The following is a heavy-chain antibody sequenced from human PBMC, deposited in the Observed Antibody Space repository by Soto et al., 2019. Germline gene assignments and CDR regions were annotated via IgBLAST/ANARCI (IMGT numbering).Heavy chain of an antibody. J-gene: IGHJ4*02. D-gene: IGHD1-20*01. CDR2: ISGSGSSK. CDR3: AKEISGYNAPLDH. CDR1: GFTFSSYG. V-gene: IGHV3-23*01. Sequence: GGSLRLSCAASGFTFSSYGMTWVRQAPGKGLEWVSVISGSGSSKYYEESVKGRFTISRDNSKNTLYVKMNSMRAEDTGVYYCAKEISGYNAPLDHWGQGTRVTVSS.